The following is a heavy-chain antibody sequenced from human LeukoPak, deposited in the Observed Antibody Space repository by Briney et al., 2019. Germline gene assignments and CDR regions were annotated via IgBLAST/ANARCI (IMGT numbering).Heavy chain of an antibody. CDR3: ARDLLSGSYKDYDY. D-gene: IGHD1-26*01. J-gene: IGHJ4*02. CDR1: GFTFSSYW. CDR2: INGDGRNI. V-gene: IGHV3-74*01. Sequence: GSLRLSCVASGFTFSSYWMHWVRQDPRKGLVWVSRINGDGRNINYADSVRGRFTISRDNAKNTLYLQMNSLRAEDTAVYYCARDLLSGSYKDYDYWGQGTLVTVSS.